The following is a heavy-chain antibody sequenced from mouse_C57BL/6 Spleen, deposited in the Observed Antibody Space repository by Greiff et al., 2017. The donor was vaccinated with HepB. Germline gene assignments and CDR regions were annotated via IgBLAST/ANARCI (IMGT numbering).Heavy chain of an antibody. CDR1: GFTFSDYG. CDR2: ISSGSSTI. Sequence: EVHLVESGGGLVKPGGSLKLSCAASGFTFSDYGMHWVRQAPEKGLEWVAYISSGSSTIYYADTVKGRFTISRDNAKNTLFLQMTSLRSEDTAMYYCARPYDYDDYYAMDYWGQGTSVTVSS. D-gene: IGHD2-4*01. V-gene: IGHV5-17*01. J-gene: IGHJ4*01. CDR3: ARPYDYDDYYAMDY.